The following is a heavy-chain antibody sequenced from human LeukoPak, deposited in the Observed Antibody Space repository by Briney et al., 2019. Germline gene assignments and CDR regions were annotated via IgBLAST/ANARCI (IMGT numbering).Heavy chain of an antibody. Sequence: SQTLSPTCALSGDSVSSNSAAWDWLRQSPSRGLEWLGRTYYRSKWYNDYAVSVKSRITINPDTSKSQFSLQLNSVTPEDTAAYYCARDRAGTIGDYWGQGTLVTVSS. CDR3: ARDRAGTIGDY. CDR1: GDSVSSNSAA. CDR2: TYYRSKWYN. D-gene: IGHD6-19*01. V-gene: IGHV6-1*01. J-gene: IGHJ4*02.